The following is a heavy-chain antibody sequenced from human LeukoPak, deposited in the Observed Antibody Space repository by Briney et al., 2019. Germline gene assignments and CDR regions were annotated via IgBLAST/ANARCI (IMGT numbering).Heavy chain of an antibody. Sequence: ASVKVSCKASGYTFSVYDIHWARQAPGQGLQWMGWISPNSGGTNFVQKFQGRVTMTRDTSISTAYMELSRLTSDDTAVYYCARIGYNYGADYWGQGTLVTVSS. CDR2: ISPNSGGT. V-gene: IGHV1-2*02. CDR1: GYTFSVYD. CDR3: ARIGYNYGADY. D-gene: IGHD5-18*01. J-gene: IGHJ4*02.